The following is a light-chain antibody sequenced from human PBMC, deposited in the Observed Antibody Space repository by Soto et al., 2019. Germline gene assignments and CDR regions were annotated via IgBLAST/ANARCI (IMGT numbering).Light chain of an antibody. CDR3: QQYNSYWT. V-gene: IGKV1-5*03. J-gene: IGKJ1*01. CDR1: QSISSW. CDR2: KAS. Sequence: DIQMTQSPSTLSASVGDRVTITCRASQSISSWLAWYQQKPGKAPKLLIYKASSLESGVPSRFSGSGSGTEFPLTISSLQPDDLATYYCQQYNSYWTFGQGTKVEIK.